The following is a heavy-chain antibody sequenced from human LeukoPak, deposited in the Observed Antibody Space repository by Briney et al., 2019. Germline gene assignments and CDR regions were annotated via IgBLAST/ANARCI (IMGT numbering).Heavy chain of an antibody. Sequence: QSGGSLRLSCAASGFTFSSYGMHWVRQAPGKGLEWVAVISYDGSNKYYADSVKGRFTISRDNSKNTLYLQMNSLRAEDTAVYYCAKGVRITIFGVAATPPDYWGQGTLVTVSS. CDR2: ISYDGSNK. D-gene: IGHD3-3*01. J-gene: IGHJ4*02. CDR1: GFTFSSYG. V-gene: IGHV3-30*18. CDR3: AKGVRITIFGVAATPPDY.